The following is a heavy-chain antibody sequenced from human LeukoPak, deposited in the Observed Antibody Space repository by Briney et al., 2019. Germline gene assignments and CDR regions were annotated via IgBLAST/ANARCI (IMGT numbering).Heavy chain of an antibody. CDR1: GYTFTSYY. J-gene: IGHJ6*02. CDR3: ASPGIAAAGPMPYYYYGMDV. D-gene: IGHD6-13*01. CDR2: INPSGGST. Sequence: AASVKVSCTASGYTFTSYYMHWVRQAPGQGLEWMGIINPSGGSTSYAQKFQGRVTMTRDTSTSTVYMELSSLRSEVTAVYYCASPGIAAAGPMPYYYYGMDVWGQGTTVTVSS. V-gene: IGHV1-46*01.